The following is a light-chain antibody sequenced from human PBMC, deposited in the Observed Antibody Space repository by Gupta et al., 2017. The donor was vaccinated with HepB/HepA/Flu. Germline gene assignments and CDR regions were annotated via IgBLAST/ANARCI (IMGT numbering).Light chain of an antibody. CDR1: QSISSY. CDR2: AAS. CDR3: QQSDSTPIT. Sequence: DIQMTQSPSSLSASVGDRVTITCRASQSISSYLNWYQQKPGKAPKLLIYAASSLQSGVPSRFSGSGSGTDFTLSISRLRPEDFATYYCQQSDSTPITFGGGTKVEIK. V-gene: IGKV1-39*01. J-gene: IGKJ4*01.